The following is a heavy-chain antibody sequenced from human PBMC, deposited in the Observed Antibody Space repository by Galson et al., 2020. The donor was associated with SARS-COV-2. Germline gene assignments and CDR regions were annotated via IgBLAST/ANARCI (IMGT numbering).Heavy chain of an antibody. V-gene: IGHV4-39*01. CDR2: TYYSGGT. J-gene: IGHJ6*02. Sequence: SETLSLTCTFSGGSISSGSYYWGWIRQPPGKGLEWIGSTYYSGGTNYNPSLKSRVTISVDTSKNQFSLKLSSVTAADTAVYYCARQYSSSCYSPTYYYGMDVWGQGTTVTVSS. D-gene: IGHD6-13*01. CDR3: ARQYSSSCYSPTYYYGMDV. CDR1: GGSISSGSYY.